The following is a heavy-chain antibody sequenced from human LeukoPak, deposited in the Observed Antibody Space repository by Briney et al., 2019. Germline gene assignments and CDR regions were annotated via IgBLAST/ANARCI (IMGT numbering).Heavy chain of an antibody. CDR1: GFTFSSYA. D-gene: IGHD3-22*01. V-gene: IGHV3-23*01. CDR3: AKGVKYRPTYYYDSSGYPNWFDP. J-gene: IGHJ5*02. Sequence: PGGSLRLSCAASGFTFSSYAMSWVRQAPGKGLEWVSAISGSGGSPYYADSVKGRFTISRDNSKNTLYLQMNSLRAEDTAVYYCAKGVKYRPTYYYDSSGYPNWFDPWGQGTLVTVSS. CDR2: ISGSGGSP.